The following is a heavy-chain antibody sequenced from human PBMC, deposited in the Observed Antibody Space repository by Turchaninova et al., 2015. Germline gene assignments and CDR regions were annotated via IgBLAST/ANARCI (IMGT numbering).Heavy chain of an antibody. CDR2: VFHSGTT. CDR1: GYSISNDYY. CDR3: ARYYAATGIDY. J-gene: IGHJ4*02. D-gene: IGHD3-3*01. Sequence: QVQLQDSGPGLVKPSETLSLTCAVSGYSISNDYYWGWIRQPPGKGLEGIGSVFHSGTTPYNPSLTSRVSISRDTSNNQFSRKLMSVTAADTAVYFCARYYAATGIDYWGQGTLVTVSS. V-gene: IGHV4-38-2*01.